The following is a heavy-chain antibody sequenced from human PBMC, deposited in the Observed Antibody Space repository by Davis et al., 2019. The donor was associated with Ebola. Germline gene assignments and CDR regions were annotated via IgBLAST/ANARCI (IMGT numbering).Heavy chain of an antibody. V-gene: IGHV3-23*01. Sequence: GGSLRLSCAASGFTFTSYAMSWVRQAPGKGLEWVSAISGSGGSTYYADSVKGRFTISRDNSKNTLYLQMNGLRAEDTAVYYCAKVVLELQTNWGQGTLVTVSS. CDR3: AKVVLELQTN. J-gene: IGHJ4*02. CDR1: GFTFTSYA. D-gene: IGHD1-7*01. CDR2: ISGSGGST.